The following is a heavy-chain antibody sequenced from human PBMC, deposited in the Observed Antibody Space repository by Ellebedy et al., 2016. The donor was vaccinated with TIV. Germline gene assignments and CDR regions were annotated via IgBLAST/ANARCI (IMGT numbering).Heavy chain of an antibody. CDR2: ISSIGGSA. CDR1: GFTFSNFS. D-gene: IGHD2-15*01. Sequence: GESLKISCSASGFTFSNFSMYWVRQAPGKGLEYVSAISSIGGSAYYADSVKGRFIISRDNSKNTLYLQMSNLRPEDTAVYYCVSLGGYCRDSSCSWVRGDYVYGMDVWGQGTTVTVSS. CDR3: VSLGGYCRDSSCSWVRGDYVYGMDV. V-gene: IGHV3-64D*06. J-gene: IGHJ6*02.